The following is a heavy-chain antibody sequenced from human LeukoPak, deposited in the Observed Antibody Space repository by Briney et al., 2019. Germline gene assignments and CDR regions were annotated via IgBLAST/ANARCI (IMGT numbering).Heavy chain of an antibody. CDR2: INPSGGST. J-gene: IGHJ5*02. CDR1: GYTFTSYY. CDR3: ARSRYCSGDSCYSGLSGSRWFDP. Sequence: ASVKVSCKASGYTFTSYYMHWVRQAPGQGLEWMGIINPSGGSTSYAQKLQGRVTMTTDTSTSTAYMELRNLRSDDTAVYYCARSRYCSGDSCYSGLSGSRWFDPWGQGTLVTVSS. D-gene: IGHD2-15*01. V-gene: IGHV1-46*01.